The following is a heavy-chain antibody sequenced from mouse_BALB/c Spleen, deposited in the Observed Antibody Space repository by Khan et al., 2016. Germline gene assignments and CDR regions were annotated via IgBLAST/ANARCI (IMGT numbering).Heavy chain of an antibody. Sequence: EVELVESGGGLVKPGGSLKLSCSASGFTFSNYAMSWVRQTPENSLEWVASISSGGSTYYPDSVKGRFTISIDNARNILNLQLSSLRSEDTSMYCCAREDYGICGDYFEYWGQGTTLTVSS. CDR2: ISSGGST. V-gene: IGHV5-6-5*01. J-gene: IGHJ2*01. CDR3: AREDYGICGDYFEY. CDR1: GFTFSNYA. D-gene: IGHD2-1*01.